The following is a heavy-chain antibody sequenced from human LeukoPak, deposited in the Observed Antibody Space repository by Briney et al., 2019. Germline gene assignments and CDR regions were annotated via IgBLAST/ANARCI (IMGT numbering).Heavy chain of an antibody. D-gene: IGHD3-10*01. V-gene: IGHV4-31*03. J-gene: IGHJ4*02. CDR2: IYYSGST. CDR3: ATGSYFPYYFDY. CDR1: GGSISSGGYY. Sequence: PSQTLSLTCTVSGGSISSGGYYWSWIRQHPGKGLEWIGYIYYSGSTYYNLSLKSRVTISVDTSKSQFSLKLSSVTAADTAVYYCATGSYFPYYFDYWGQGTLVTVSS.